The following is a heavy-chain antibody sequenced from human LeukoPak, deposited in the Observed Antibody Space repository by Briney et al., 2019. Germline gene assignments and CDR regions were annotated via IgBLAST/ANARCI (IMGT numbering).Heavy chain of an antibody. V-gene: IGHV3-53*01. J-gene: IGHJ4*02. Sequence: GGSLRLSCAASGFTVSGDYMSWVRQAPGKRLEWVSVIYADFDNTDYADSVKGRFTISRDNSKNTLYLHMNSLRVDDSATYYCARALNRHIGAFEYWGQGALVTVSS. CDR3: ARALNRHIGAFEY. CDR1: GFTVSGDY. CDR2: IYADFDNT. D-gene: IGHD4/OR15-4a*01.